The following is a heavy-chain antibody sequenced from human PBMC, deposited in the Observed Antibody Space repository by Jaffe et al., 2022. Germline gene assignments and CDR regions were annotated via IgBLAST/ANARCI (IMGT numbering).Heavy chain of an antibody. CDR2: INQDGSEK. CDR1: GFTFSKYW. Sequence: EVQLVESGGGLVQPGGSLRLSCAASGFTFSKYWMTWVRQAPGKGLEWVANINQDGSEKYYVDSVKGRFTISRDNAKNSLYLQMNSLRAEDTAVYYCARETGQWVTKERGFFDFWGQGNLVTVSS. CDR3: ARETGQWVTKERGFFDF. D-gene: IGHD6-19*01. V-gene: IGHV3-7*05. J-gene: IGHJ4*02.